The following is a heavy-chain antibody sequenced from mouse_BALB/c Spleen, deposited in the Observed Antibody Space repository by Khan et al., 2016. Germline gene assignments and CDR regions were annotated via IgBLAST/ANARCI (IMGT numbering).Heavy chain of an antibody. Sequence: QVQLKQSGAELARPGASVKMSCKASGYTFITYTIHWVKQRPGQGLEWIGCIDPTSGYTIYNQKFKGKATLTADTSSSTAYMQLNSLTSDGSAVYLAANKCDYGSSRFAYWGQGTLVTVSA. D-gene: IGHD1-1*01. CDR1: GYTFITYT. CDR3: ANKCDYGSSRFAY. J-gene: IGHJ3*01. CDR2: IDPTSGYT. V-gene: IGHV1-4*01.